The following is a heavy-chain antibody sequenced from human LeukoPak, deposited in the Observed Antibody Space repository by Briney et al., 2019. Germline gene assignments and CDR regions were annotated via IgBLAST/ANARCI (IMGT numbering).Heavy chain of an antibody. J-gene: IGHJ4*02. CDR3: ARHVGYYYDSSGYYYGGYYFDY. CDR2: IYYSGST. D-gene: IGHD3-22*01. CDR1: GGSISSYY. Sequence: PSETLSLTCTVSGGSISSYYWSWIRQPPGKGLEWIGYIYYSGSTYYNPSLKSRVTISVDTSKNQFSLKLSSVTAADTAVYYCARHVGYYYDSSGYYYGGYYFDYWGQGTLVTVSS. V-gene: IGHV4-59*08.